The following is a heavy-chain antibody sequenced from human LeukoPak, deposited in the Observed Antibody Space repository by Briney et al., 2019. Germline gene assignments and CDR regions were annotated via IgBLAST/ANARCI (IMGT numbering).Heavy chain of an antibody. Sequence: SETLTLTCTVSGGPISSSYWSWIRQPPGKGLESIGYIYYSGSTNYNPSLKSRLTISVDTSKNQFSLKLSSVTAADTEVYYCARAYSGRYSPFDYWGQGTLVTVSS. CDR1: GGPISSSY. CDR2: IYYSGST. CDR3: ARAYSGRYSPFDY. V-gene: IGHV4-59*01. D-gene: IGHD1-26*01. J-gene: IGHJ4*02.